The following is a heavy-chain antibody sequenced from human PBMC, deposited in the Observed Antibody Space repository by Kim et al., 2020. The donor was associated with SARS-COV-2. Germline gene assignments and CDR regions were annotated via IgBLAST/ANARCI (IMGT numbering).Heavy chain of an antibody. CDR3: AKSWSSYFWDYIDN. D-gene: IGHD3-3*01. CDR1: GFVFSNFG. CDR2: ISHDGKNT. Sequence: GGSLRLSCAASGFVFSNFGMYWVRQAPGKGLERVAVISHDGKNTFHEDSVKGRFTISRDNSKGTVYLQMDSPRVEDTAVYYCAKSWSSYFWDYIDNWGQG. V-gene: IGHV3-30*18. J-gene: IGHJ4*02.